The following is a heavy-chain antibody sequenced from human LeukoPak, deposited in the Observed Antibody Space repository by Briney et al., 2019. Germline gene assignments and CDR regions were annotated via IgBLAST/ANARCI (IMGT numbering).Heavy chain of an antibody. V-gene: IGHV3-21*01. D-gene: IGHD6-13*01. J-gene: IGHJ4*02. CDR2: ISTSSSYI. CDR1: GFTFSSYT. CDR3: ARDIRGGGIAAAGPYFDY. Sequence: GGSLRLSCAAPGFTFSSYTMNWVRQGPGEGLGWVSSISTSSSYIHYADSVKGRFTISRDNAKNSLFLQMNSLRAEDTAVYYCARDIRGGGIAAAGPYFDYWGQGTLVTVSS.